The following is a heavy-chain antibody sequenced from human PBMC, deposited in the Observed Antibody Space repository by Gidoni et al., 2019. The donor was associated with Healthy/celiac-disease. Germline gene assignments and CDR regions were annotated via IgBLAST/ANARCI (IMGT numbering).Heavy chain of an antibody. CDR1: GFTFSSYA. CDR3: AKAPFSPESRGMGWNPSPLDY. V-gene: IGHV3-23*01. Sequence: EVQLLESGGGLVQPGGSLRLSCAASGFTFSSYAMSWVRQAPGKGLEWVSAISGSGGSTYYADSVKGRFTISRDNSKNTLYLQMNSLRAEDTAVYYCAKAPFSPESRGMGWNPSPLDYWGQGTLVTVSS. J-gene: IGHJ4*02. CDR2: ISGSGGST. D-gene: IGHD1-1*01.